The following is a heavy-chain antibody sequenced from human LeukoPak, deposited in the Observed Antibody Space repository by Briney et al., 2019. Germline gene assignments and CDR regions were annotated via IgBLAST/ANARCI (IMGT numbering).Heavy chain of an antibody. CDR2: INPSGGST. CDR3: AREIAVVGVLDV. CDR1: GGTFSSYA. V-gene: IGHV1-46*01. J-gene: IGHJ6*04. Sequence: ASVKVSCKASGGTFSSYAISWVRQAPGQGLEWMGIINPSGGSTSYAQKFQGRVTMTRDMSTSTVYMELSSLRSEDTAVYYCAREIAVVGVLDVWGKGTTVTVSS. D-gene: IGHD6-19*01.